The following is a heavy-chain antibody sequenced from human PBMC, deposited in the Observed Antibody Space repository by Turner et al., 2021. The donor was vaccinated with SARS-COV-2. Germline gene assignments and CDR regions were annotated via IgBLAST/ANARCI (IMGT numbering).Heavy chain of an antibody. J-gene: IGHJ5*02. CDR3: ATAPPYCTNGVCPNWFDP. CDR1: GYTLIELS. D-gene: IGHD2-8*01. V-gene: IGHV1-24*01. Sequence: QVQLVQSGAEVTKPGASVKVSCKVSGYTLIELSMHWVRQAPGKGLEWMGGVDPEDGETIYAQKFQGRVTMTEDTSTDTAYMELSSLRSEDTAVYYCATAPPYCTNGVCPNWFDPWGQGTLVTVSS. CDR2: VDPEDGET.